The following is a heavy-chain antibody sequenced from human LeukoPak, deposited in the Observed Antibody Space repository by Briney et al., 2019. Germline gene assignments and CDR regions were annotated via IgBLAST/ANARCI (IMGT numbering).Heavy chain of an antibody. J-gene: IGHJ5*02. D-gene: IGHD2-21*01. CDR3: ARDLQVRDKTVVNWFDP. Sequence: SETLSLTCAVYGGSFSGYYWSWIRQPAGKGLEWIGRIYTSGSTNYNPSLKSRVTISVDTSKNQFSLKLSSVTAADTAVYYCARDLQVRDKTVVNWFDPWGQGTLVTVSS. V-gene: IGHV4-4*07. CDR1: GGSFSGYY. CDR2: IYTSGST.